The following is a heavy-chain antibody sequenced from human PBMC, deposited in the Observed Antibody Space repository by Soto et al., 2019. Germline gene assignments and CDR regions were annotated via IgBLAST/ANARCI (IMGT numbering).Heavy chain of an antibody. CDR2: IYYSGST. D-gene: IGHD6-13*01. J-gene: IGHJ5*02. V-gene: IGHV4-59*08. CDR1: GGSISSYY. CDR3: ARAKAPLYSSSGYWLDP. Sequence: SETLSLTCTVSGGSISSYYWSWIRQPPGKGLEWIGYIYYSGSTNYNPSLKSRVTISVDTSKNQFSLKLSSVTAADTAVYYCARAKAPLYSSSGYWLDPGGQGTMVTV.